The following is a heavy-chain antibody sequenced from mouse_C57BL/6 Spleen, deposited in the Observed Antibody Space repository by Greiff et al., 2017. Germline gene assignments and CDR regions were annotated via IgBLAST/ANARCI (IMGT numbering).Heavy chain of an antibody. D-gene: IGHD1-1*01. V-gene: IGHV1-69*01. CDR1: GYTFTSYW. J-gene: IGHJ3*01. CDR3: ARSERYGSSPCAY. CDR2: IDPSDSYT. Sequence: VQLKQPGAELVMPGASVKLSCKASGYTFTSYWMHWVKQRPGQGLEWIGEIDPSDSYTNYNQKFKGKSTLTVDKSSSTAYMQLSSLTSEDSAVYYCARSERYGSSPCAYWGQGTLVTVSA.